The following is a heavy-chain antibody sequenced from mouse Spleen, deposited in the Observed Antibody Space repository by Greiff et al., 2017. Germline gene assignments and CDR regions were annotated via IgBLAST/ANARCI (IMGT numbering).Heavy chain of an antibody. CDR1: GYTFTSYW. J-gene: IGHJ2*01. D-gene: IGHD1-1*01. CDR2: IDPSDSYT. V-gene: IGHV1-69*02. CDR3: AITTVVTSFDY. Sequence: QVQLKQPGAELVKPGASVKLSCKASGYTFTSYWMHWVKQRPGQGLEWIGEIDPSDSYTNYNQKFKGKATLTVDKSSSTAYMQLSSLTSEDSAVYYCAITTVVTSFDYWGQGTTLTVSS.